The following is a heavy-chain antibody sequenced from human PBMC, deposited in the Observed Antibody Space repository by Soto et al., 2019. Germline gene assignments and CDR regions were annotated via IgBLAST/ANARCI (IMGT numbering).Heavy chain of an antibody. D-gene: IGHD3-16*01. CDR2: MNPGSGDT. CDR3: ARMETFGSLNWFDP. J-gene: IGHJ5*02. V-gene: IGHV1-8*01. CDR1: GYSFTNND. Sequence: ASLKVSCKASGYSFTNNDVSWVRQATGQGLEWMGWMNPGSGDTGYAQKFQGRVTMTRDISIATAYMELSSLRSDDTAIYYCARMETFGSLNWFDPWGQGTLVTVSS.